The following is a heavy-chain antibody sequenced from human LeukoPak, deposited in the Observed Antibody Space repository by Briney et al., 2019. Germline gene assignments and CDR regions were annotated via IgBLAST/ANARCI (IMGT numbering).Heavy chain of an antibody. CDR1: GGSISSGGYY. CDR2: IYYSGST. Sequence: SQTLSLTCTVSGGSISSGGYYWSWIRQHPGKGLEWIGYIYYSGSTYYNPSLKSRVTISVYTSTNQFSLKLSSVTAADTAVYYCARVGEMATIFDYWGQGTRVTVSS. CDR3: ARVGEMATIFDY. V-gene: IGHV4-31*03. J-gene: IGHJ4*02. D-gene: IGHD5-24*01.